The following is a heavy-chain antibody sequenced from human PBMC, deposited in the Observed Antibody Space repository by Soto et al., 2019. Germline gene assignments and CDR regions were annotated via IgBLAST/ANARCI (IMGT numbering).Heavy chain of an antibody. V-gene: IGHV3-23*01. CDR3: AKSPGGSASLTLRVDF. CDR2: ISGGGDTT. D-gene: IGHD3-10*01. J-gene: IGHJ4*02. Sequence: EVQLLESGGGLVQPGGSLRLSCAASGFTFNNYAMTWVRQAPGKGLEWVAAISGGGDTTSYADSVKGRFTVSRDGSKNTLYLQMSSLRTEDTALYYCAKSPGGSASLTLRVDFWGQGTLVTVSS. CDR1: GFTFNNYA.